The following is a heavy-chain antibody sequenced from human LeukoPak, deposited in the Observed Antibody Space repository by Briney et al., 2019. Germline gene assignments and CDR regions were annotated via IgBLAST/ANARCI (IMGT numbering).Heavy chain of an antibody. J-gene: IGHJ2*01. CDR1: GYSINSGYY. D-gene: IGHD6-19*01. Sequence: PSETLSLTCAVSGYSINSGYYWGWIRQPPGKGLEFIGSIYHGGTTYYNPSLKSRVTISVDTSNNQFSLKLSSVTAADTAVYYCARGGYSSGWYLFFGLWGRGTLVTVSS. V-gene: IGHV4-38-2*01. CDR2: IYHGGTT. CDR3: ARGGYSSGWYLFFGL.